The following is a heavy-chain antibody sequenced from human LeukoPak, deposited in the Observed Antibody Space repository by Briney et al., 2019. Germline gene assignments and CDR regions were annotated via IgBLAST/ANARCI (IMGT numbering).Heavy chain of an antibody. D-gene: IGHD6-19*01. V-gene: IGHV3-30*04. CDR2: ISSHGSNK. Sequence: GGSLRLSCAASGFTFNSYSMHRVRQAPGKGLKWVAVISSHGSNKDYADSVKGRFTISRDNSENTLYLQMDSLTTEDTGVYYCAREQGQQWRRFDSWGQGSPVTVSS. CDR3: AREQGQQWRRFDS. J-gene: IGHJ4*02. CDR1: GFTFNSYS.